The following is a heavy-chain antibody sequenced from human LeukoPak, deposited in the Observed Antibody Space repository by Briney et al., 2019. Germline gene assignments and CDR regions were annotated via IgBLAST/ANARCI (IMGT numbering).Heavy chain of an antibody. V-gene: IGHV1-2*02. CDR3: ARAGYSSGWYWFAP. D-gene: IGHD6-19*01. CDR1: GYTFTGYY. J-gene: IGHJ5*02. CDR2: INPNSGGT. Sequence: GASVKVSCKASGYTFTGYYMHWVRQAPGQGLEWMGWINPNSGGTNYAQKFQGRVTMTRDTSISTAYMELSRLRSDDTAVYYCARAGYSSGWYWFAPWGQGTLVTVSS.